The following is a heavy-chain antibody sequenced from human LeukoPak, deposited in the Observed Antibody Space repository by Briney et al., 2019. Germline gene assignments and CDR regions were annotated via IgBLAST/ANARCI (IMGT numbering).Heavy chain of an antibody. CDR3: ARAREPLPFTYYFDY. CDR1: GYSISGGYY. CDR2: IYRSGNT. Sequence: PSETLSLTCTVSGYSISGGYYWGWIRQPPGKGLEYIGRIYRSGNTYYNPSLKSRVTISVDTSKNQFSLNLTSVTAADTALYYCARAREPLPFTYYFDYWGXGTLVTVSS. V-gene: IGHV4-38-2*02. D-gene: IGHD1-14*01. J-gene: IGHJ4*01.